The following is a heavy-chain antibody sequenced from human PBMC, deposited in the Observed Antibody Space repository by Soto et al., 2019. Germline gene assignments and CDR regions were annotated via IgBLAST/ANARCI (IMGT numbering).Heavy chain of an antibody. CDR3: VRGDRDDILTGFVAFDI. J-gene: IGHJ3*02. CDR2: IYHSGST. D-gene: IGHD3-9*01. V-gene: IGHV4-38-2*01. Sequence: SETLSLTCAVSGYSISSGYYWGWIRQPPGKGLEWIGTIYHSGSTYYNPSLKSRLTISVDTSKNQFSLKLSSVTAADTAVFYCVRGDRDDILTGFVAFDIWGQGTMVTVSS. CDR1: GYSISSGYY.